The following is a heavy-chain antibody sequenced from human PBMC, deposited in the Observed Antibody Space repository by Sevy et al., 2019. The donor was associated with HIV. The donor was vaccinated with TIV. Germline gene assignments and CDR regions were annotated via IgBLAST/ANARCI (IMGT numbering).Heavy chain of an antibody. CDR3: ARDWGLVTTYSGMDV. CDR1: GYTFTGDY. J-gene: IGHJ6*02. V-gene: IGHV1-2*06. D-gene: IGHD4-4*01. Sequence: ASVKVSCKASGYTFTGDYLHWVRQAPGQGLEWMGRVYPHSGGTNYAQKFQGRVTMTRDTSISTAYMELSRLRSDDTAVYYCARDWGLVTTYSGMDVWGQGTTVSVSS. CDR2: VYPHSGGT.